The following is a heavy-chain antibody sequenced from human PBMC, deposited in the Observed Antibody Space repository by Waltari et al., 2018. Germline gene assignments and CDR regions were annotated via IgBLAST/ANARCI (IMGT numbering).Heavy chain of an antibody. D-gene: IGHD2-15*01. CDR1: GYTFTSYD. V-gene: IGHV1-8*01. J-gene: IGHJ4*02. CDR3: ARMGGWNSDF. Sequence: QVLLVQSGAEVKKPGASVKVSCKASGYTFTSYDINWVRQASGQGFEWLGWMNPNYNITGYAQKFQSRVSFTSYSSKSTAYMELSRLKSEDTAGYYCARMGGWNSDFWGQGTPVIVSS. CDR2: MNPNYNIT.